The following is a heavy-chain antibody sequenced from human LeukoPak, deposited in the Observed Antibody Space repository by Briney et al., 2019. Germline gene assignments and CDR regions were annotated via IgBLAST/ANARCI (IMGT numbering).Heavy chain of an antibody. Sequence: ASVKVSCKASGYTFTGYYMHWVRQAPGQGLEWMGWINPNSGGTNYAQKIQGRVTMTRDTSISTAYMELSRLRSDDTAVYYCARLRYFDWLGPLDYWGQGTLVTVSS. CDR3: ARLRYFDWLGPLDY. D-gene: IGHD3-9*01. V-gene: IGHV1-2*02. CDR2: INPNSGGT. CDR1: GYTFTGYY. J-gene: IGHJ4*02.